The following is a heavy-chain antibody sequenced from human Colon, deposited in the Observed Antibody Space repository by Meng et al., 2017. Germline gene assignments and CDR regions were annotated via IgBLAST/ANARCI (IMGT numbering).Heavy chain of an antibody. D-gene: IGHD6-19*01. CDR1: VGSFRRYS. CDR2: INHSGST. CDR3: ARERLSSGWYGGRWFDP. V-gene: IGHV4-34*01. J-gene: IGHJ5*02. Sequence: LPHVGTGLFNLPDALSPTCAFYVGSFRRYSWRRIRQPPGKGLAWIGEINHSGSTNYNPSLKSRVTISVDTSKNQFSLKLSSVTAADTAVYYCARERLSSGWYGGRWFDPWGQGTLVTVSS.